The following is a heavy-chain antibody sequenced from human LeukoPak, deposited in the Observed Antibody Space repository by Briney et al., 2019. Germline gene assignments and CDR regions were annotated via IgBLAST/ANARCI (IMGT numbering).Heavy chain of an antibody. Sequence: SETLSLTCAVYGGSFSGYYWSWIRQPPGKGLEWIGEINHRGSTNYNASLKSRVTISVDTSKNQSSLKLSSVTAADTAVYYCAREQIVLRYFDWLPGWFDPWGQGTLVTVSS. CDR2: INHRGST. J-gene: IGHJ5*02. CDR3: AREQIVLRYFDWLPGWFDP. CDR1: GGSFSGYY. V-gene: IGHV4-34*01. D-gene: IGHD3-9*01.